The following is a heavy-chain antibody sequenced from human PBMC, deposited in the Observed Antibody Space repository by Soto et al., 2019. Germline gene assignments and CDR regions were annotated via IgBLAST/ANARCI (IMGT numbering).Heavy chain of an antibody. CDR3: ARDPGNSSSSGFYYYYGMDV. CDR2: IWYDGSNK. J-gene: IGHJ6*02. V-gene: IGHV3-33*01. Sequence: PGGSLRLSCAASGFTFSSYGMHWVRQAPGKGLEWVAVIWYDGSNKYYADSVKGRFTISRDNSKNTLYLQMNSLRAEDTAVYYCARDPGNSSSSGFYYYYGMDVWGQGTTVTVSS. D-gene: IGHD6-6*01. CDR1: GFTFSSYG.